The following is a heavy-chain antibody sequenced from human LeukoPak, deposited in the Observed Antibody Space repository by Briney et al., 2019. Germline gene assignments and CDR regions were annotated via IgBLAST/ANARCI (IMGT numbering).Heavy chain of an antibody. CDR2: IIPIFGTA. V-gene: IGHV1-69*13. J-gene: IGHJ3*02. D-gene: IGHD3-3*01. CDR1: GGTFSSYA. Sequence: ASVKVSCKASGGTFSSYAISWVRQAPGQGLEWMGGIIPIFGTANYAQKFQGRVTITADESTSTAYMELCSLRSEDTAVYYCARGSANFGVVSQGGKAFDIWGQGTMVTVSS. CDR3: ARGSANFGVVSQGGKAFDI.